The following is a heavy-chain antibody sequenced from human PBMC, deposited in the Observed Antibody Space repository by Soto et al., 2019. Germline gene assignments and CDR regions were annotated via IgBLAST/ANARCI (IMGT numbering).Heavy chain of an antibody. D-gene: IGHD2-8*01. J-gene: IGHJ3*01. CDR3: AKDTRDCIKGVCYAPLGAFDV. V-gene: IGHV3-23*01. CDR1: KFTFSNYV. Sequence: HPGGSLRLSCAASKFTFSNYVMSWVRQAPGKGLEWVSAISGSGDSMYYADSVKGRFTISRDNSRNTLFLKMNSLRAEDTAVYYCAKDTRDCIKGVCYAPLGAFDVWGQGTMVTVSS. CDR2: ISGSGDSM.